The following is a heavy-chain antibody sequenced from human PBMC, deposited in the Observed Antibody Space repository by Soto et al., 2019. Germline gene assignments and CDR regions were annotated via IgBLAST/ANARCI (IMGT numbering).Heavy chain of an antibody. Sequence: SETLSLTCTVSGGSVSSGDYYWSWIRQPPGKGLEWIGYIYYSGSTNYNPSLKSRVSISLDTSKNQFSLRLTSVTAADTAVYYCARIPVDTYMINWFDPWGQGTLVTVPQ. CDR1: GGSVSSGDYY. CDR2: IYYSGST. V-gene: IGHV4-61*08. CDR3: ARIPVDTYMINWFDP. J-gene: IGHJ5*02. D-gene: IGHD5-18*01.